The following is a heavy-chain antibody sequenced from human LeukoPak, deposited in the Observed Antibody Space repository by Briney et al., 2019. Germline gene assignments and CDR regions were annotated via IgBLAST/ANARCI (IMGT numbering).Heavy chain of an antibody. CDR1: GYTFTSYA. CDR3: ARGVPDSSGYSARYNWFDP. D-gene: IGHD3-22*01. CDR2: INTNTGNP. Sequence: GASVKVSCKASGYTFTSYAMNWVRQAPGQGLEWMGWINTNTGNPTYAQGFTGRFVFSLDTSVSTAYLQISSLKAEGTAVYYCARGVPDSSGYSARYNWFDPWGQGTLVTVSS. V-gene: IGHV7-4-1*02. J-gene: IGHJ5*02.